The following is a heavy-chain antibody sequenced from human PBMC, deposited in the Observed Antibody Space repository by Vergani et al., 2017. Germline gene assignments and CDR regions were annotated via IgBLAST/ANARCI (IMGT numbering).Heavy chain of an antibody. CDR1: GFTFSSYG. CDR3: ARDRLTGTTTGWENYYYYYGMDV. V-gene: IGHV3-33*01. J-gene: IGHJ6*02. CDR2: IWYDGSNK. Sequence: QVQLVESGGGVVQPGRSLRLSCAASGFTFSSYGMHWVRQAPGKGLEWVAVIWYDGSNKYYADSVKGRFTISRDNSKNTLYLQMNSLRAEDTAVYYCARDRLTGTTTGWENYYYYYGMDVWGQGTTVTVSS. D-gene: IGHD1-7*01.